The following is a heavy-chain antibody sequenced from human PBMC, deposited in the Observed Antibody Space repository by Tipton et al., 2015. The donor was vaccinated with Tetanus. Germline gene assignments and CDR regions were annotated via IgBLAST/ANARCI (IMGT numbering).Heavy chain of an antibody. V-gene: IGHV3-20*01. CDR1: GFTFSSYA. Sequence: SLRLSCAASGFTFSSYAMSWVRQAPGKGLEWVSGINWNGGSTGYADSVKGRFTISRDNAKNSLYLQMNSLKAEDTALYHCARGSFFGEETFDYWGQGTLVTVSS. D-gene: IGHD3-10*01. CDR2: INWNGGST. CDR3: ARGSFFGEETFDY. J-gene: IGHJ4*02.